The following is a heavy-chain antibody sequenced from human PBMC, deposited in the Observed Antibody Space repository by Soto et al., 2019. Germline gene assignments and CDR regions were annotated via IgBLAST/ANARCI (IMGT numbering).Heavy chain of an antibody. CDR3: ATTGPY. Sequence: QVQLVESGGGVVQPGRSLRLSCAASGFTFSSYGMHWVRQDPGKGLELVAVIWFDGSNKFYADSVKGRFTISRDNSKNTVSLQMNSLRDEDSAAYYCATTGPYWGQGTLVTVSS. CDR2: IWFDGSNK. CDR1: GFTFSSYG. J-gene: IGHJ4*02. V-gene: IGHV3-33*01.